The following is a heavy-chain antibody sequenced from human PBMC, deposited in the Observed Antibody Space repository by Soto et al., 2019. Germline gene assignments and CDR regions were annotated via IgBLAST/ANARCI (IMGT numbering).Heavy chain of an antibody. J-gene: IGHJ4*02. CDR3: ARDLYGDHAAFDY. CDR2: IHSGSSVV. CDR1: GFTFSSYS. Sequence: EVQLVESGGGLVQPGGSLRLSCAASGFTFSSYSMNWVRQPPGKGLEWISYIHSGSSVVFYAGSVEGRFTIFRDNAENSLYLEMTSLRAEDTAVYYCARDLYGDHAAFDYWGQGTLVTVSS. V-gene: IGHV3-48*01. D-gene: IGHD4-17*01.